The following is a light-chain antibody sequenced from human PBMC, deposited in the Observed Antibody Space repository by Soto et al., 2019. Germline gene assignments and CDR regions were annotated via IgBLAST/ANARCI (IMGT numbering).Light chain of an antibody. V-gene: IGKV3-15*01. CDR2: GAS. CDR1: QSVSSN. CDR3: QQRNIWPPVT. Sequence: EIVMTQSPATLSVSPGERATLSCRASQSVSSNLAWYQQKPGQAPRLLIYGASTRATGIPARFSGSGSGTEFTLTISSLEPEDSAVYYCQQRNIWPPVTFGHGTRLEIK. J-gene: IGKJ5*01.